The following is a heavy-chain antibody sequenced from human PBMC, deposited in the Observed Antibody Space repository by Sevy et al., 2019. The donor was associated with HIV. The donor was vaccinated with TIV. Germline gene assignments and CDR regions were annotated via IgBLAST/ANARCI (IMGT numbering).Heavy chain of an antibody. Sequence: GGSLRLSCAASGFTFDNYAMSWVRQAPGKGLEWVSAISGNGVSTYYAVSVKGRFTISRDNSKNTLNVQMNSLRAEDTAVYYCARDPRMYGDYLLAYFDYWGQGTLVTVSS. V-gene: IGHV3-23*01. D-gene: IGHD2-8*01. CDR2: ISGNGVST. J-gene: IGHJ4*02. CDR1: GFTFDNYA. CDR3: ARDPRMYGDYLLAYFDY.